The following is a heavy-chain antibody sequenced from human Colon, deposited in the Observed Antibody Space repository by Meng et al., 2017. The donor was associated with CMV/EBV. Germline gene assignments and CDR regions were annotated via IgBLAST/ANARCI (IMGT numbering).Heavy chain of an antibody. D-gene: IGHD3-22*01. CDR3: ARGSFSDSSGYYSY. J-gene: IGHJ4*02. CDR1: GYTFTGYY. CDR2: INPNSGGT. V-gene: IGHV1-2*02. Sequence: ASVKVSCKASGYTFTGYYMHWVRQAPGQGLEWMGWINPNSGGTNYAQKFQGRVTMTRDTSINTAYMELSRLRSDDTAVYYCARGSFSDSSGYYSYWGQGTLVTVSS.